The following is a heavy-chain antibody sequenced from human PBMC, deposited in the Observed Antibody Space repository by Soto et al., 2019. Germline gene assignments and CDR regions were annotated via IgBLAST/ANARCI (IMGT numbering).Heavy chain of an antibody. D-gene: IGHD6-19*01. CDR2: IYPGDSDT. V-gene: IGHV5-51*01. Sequence: GKVLEWMGIIYPGDSDTRYSPSFQGQVTISADKSISTAYLQWSSLKASDTAMYYCARVHKVAGSMGYFDYWGQGTLVTVSS. J-gene: IGHJ4*02. CDR3: ARVHKVAGSMGYFDY.